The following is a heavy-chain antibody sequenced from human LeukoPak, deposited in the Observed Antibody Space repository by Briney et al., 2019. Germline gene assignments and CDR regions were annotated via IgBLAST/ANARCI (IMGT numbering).Heavy chain of an antibody. CDR3: ARSTFDYVWGSYHPGDY. CDR2: MNPNSGNT. J-gene: IGHJ4*02. CDR1: GYTFTSYD. Sequence: ASVKVSCKASGYTFTSYDINWVRQATGQGLEWMGWMNPNSGNTGYAQKFQGRVTMTRNTSISTAYTEPSSLRSEDTAVYYCARSTFDYVWGSYHPGDYWGQGTLVTVSS. V-gene: IGHV1-8*01. D-gene: IGHD3-16*02.